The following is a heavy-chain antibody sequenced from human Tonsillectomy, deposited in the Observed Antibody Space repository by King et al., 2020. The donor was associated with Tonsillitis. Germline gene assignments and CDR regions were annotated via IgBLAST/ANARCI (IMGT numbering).Heavy chain of an antibody. J-gene: IGHJ6*02. V-gene: IGHV4-61*01. CDR1: GGSVSSGSYY. CDR2: IYYSGNT. CDR3: ARVYPAADYYYGMDV. D-gene: IGHD2-2*01. Sequence: QLQLQESGPGLVKPSETLSLTCTVSGGSVSSGSYYWSWIRQPPGTGLEWIGYIYYSGNTNYNPSLKSRVTMSVDTPKNQLSLKLSSVTAADTAVYYCARVYPAADYYYGMDVWGQGTTVTVSS.